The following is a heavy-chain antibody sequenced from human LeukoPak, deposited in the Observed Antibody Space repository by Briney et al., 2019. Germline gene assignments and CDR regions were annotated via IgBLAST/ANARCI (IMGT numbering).Heavy chain of an antibody. Sequence: GGSLRLSCAASGFTFSSYSMNWVRQAPGKGLEWVSSISSSSSYIYYADSLEGRFTISRDTSKNTLFLQINNLRAGDTAVYYCAKDSHSGYFDYWGQGTLVTVSS. J-gene: IGHJ4*02. CDR1: GFTFSSYS. V-gene: IGHV3-21*04. CDR3: AKDSHSGYFDY. D-gene: IGHD1-26*01. CDR2: ISSSSSYI.